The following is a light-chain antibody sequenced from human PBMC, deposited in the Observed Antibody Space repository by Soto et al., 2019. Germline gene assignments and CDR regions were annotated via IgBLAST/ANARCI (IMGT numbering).Light chain of an antibody. V-gene: IGKV3-15*01. CDR3: QHYNNWPPWT. CDR2: ESS. J-gene: IGKJ1*01. Sequence: EILLTQSPATLSLSPGERATLFCRASQSVSSYFAWYQQKPGQAPRLLIYESSNRATGIPARFSGSGSGTEFTLTISSLQSEDFAVYYCQHYNNWPPWTFGQGTKVDI. CDR1: QSVSSY.